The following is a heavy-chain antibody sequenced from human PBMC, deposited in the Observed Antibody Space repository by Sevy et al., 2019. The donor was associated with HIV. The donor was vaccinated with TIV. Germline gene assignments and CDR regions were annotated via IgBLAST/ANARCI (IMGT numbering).Heavy chain of an antibody. D-gene: IGHD3-16*01. CDR2: IYYSGST. CDR1: SGSMSTYH. Sequence: SETLSLSCIVSSGSMSTYHWSWIRQPPGKGLEWIGYIYYSGSTNYNPSLKSRVTISVDTSKNQFFLKLTSVTAADTAVYYCARGGWGHAFDYWGQGTLVTVSS. V-gene: IGHV4-59*01. J-gene: IGHJ4*02. CDR3: ARGGWGHAFDY.